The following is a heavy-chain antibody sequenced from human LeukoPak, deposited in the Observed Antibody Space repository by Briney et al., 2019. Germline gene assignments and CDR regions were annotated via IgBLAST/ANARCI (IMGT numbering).Heavy chain of an antibody. CDR1: GYSISSGYY. Sequence: SETLSLTCTVSGYSISSGYYWGWIRQPPGKGLEWIGSIYHSGSTYYNPSLKSRVTISVDTSKNQFSLKLSSVTAADTAVYYCGRERGITRVRDQYCMDVWGQGTTVSVSS. J-gene: IGHJ6*02. CDR2: IYHSGST. CDR3: GRERGITRVRDQYCMDV. V-gene: IGHV4-38-2*02. D-gene: IGHD3-10*01.